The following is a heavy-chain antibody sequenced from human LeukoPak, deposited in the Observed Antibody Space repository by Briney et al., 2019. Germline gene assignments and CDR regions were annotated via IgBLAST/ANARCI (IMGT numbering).Heavy chain of an antibody. CDR3: ARDRFFDY. D-gene: IGHD3-3*01. Sequence: SETLSLTCTVSGGSISSYYWSWIRQPPGKGLEWIGYIYYSGSTNYNPSLKSRVTISVDTSKNQFSLKLSSVTAADTAVYYCARDRFFDYWGQGTLVTVSS. CDR2: IYYSGST. V-gene: IGHV4-59*01. J-gene: IGHJ4*02. CDR1: GGSISSYY.